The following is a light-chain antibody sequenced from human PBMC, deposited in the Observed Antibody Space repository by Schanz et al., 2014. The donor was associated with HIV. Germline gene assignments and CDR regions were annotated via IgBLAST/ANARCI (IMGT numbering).Light chain of an antibody. CDR2: EVS. Sequence: QSALTQPPSASGSPGQSVTISCTGTSSDVGGYNYVSWYQQHPGKAPKLMIYEVSERPSGVPDRFSGSKSGNTASLTVSGLQAEDEADYYCQSYDSSLRAVVFGGGTKLTVL. CDR1: SSDVGGYNY. CDR3: QSYDSSLRAVV. J-gene: IGLJ2*01. V-gene: IGLV2-8*01.